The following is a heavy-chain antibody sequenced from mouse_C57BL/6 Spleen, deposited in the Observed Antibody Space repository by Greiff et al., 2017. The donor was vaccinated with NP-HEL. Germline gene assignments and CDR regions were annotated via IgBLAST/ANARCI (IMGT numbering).Heavy chain of an antibody. CDR3: ARDYYGTPFAY. CDR1: GYSFTGYY. J-gene: IGHJ3*01. V-gene: IGHV1-42*01. D-gene: IGHD1-1*01. CDR2: INPSTGGT. Sequence: VQLQQSGPELVKPGASVKISCKASGYSFTGYYMNWVKQSPEKSLEWIGEINPSTGGTTYNQKFKAKATLTVDKSSSTAYMQLKSLTSEDSAVYYCARDYYGTPFAYWGQGTLVTVSA.